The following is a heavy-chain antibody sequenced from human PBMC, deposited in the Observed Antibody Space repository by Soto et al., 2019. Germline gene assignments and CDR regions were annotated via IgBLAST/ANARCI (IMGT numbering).Heavy chain of an antibody. V-gene: IGHV4-39*01. CDR2: IYYSGSA. CDR3: ARTLAAAGLTTPLDY. D-gene: IGHD6-13*01. J-gene: IGHJ4*02. Sequence: SETLSLTCTVSGGSISSSSYYWGWIRQPPGKGLEWIGSIYYSGSAYYNPSLKSRVTISVATSKNQFSLKLSSVTAADTAVYYCARTLAAAGLTTPLDYWGQGTLVTVS. CDR1: GGSISSSSYY.